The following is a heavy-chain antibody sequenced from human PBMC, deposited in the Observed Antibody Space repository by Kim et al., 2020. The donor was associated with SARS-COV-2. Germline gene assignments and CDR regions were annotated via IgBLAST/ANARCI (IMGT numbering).Heavy chain of an antibody. J-gene: IGHJ4*02. V-gene: IGHV1-69*13. CDR3: ARGRIVGAIQNYFDY. Sequence: SVKVSCKASGGTFSNYAISWVRQAPGQGLEWMGGIIPILGAANYAQKFQGRVTITADESTSTDYMELSSLRSEDTAVYYCARGRIVGAIQNYFDYWGQGTLVIVSS. CDR2: IIPILGAA. CDR1: GGTFSNYA. D-gene: IGHD1-26*01.